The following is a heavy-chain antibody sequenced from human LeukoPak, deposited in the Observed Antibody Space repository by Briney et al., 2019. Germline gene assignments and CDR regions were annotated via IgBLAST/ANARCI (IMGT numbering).Heavy chain of an antibody. V-gene: IGHV3-7*01. D-gene: IGHD4/OR15-4a*01. CDR2: IKHDGSEK. J-gene: IGHJ4*02. Sequence: GGSLRLSCAASGFTFSGYWMSWVRQAPGKGLEWVANIKHDGSEKYHVDSVKGRFTISRDNSQNSLYLQMNSLRPGDTAVYYCARGAGRDHPDYWGQGTLVTVSS. CDR1: GFTFSGYW. CDR3: ARGAGRDHPDY.